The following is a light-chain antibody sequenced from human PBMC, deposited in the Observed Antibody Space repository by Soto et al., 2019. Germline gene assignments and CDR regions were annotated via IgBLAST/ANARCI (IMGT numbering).Light chain of an antibody. V-gene: IGKV3-15*01. CDR2: DAS. Sequence: EVVMTQSPATLSVSPGERATLSCRASQSVRSNLTWYQQEPGQAPRLLIYDASTRATGIPARFSGSGSDTEFTLTISSLQSEDFVVYYCQQYSTLPHTFGQGTKLEVK. J-gene: IGKJ2*01. CDR1: QSVRSN. CDR3: QQYSTLPHT.